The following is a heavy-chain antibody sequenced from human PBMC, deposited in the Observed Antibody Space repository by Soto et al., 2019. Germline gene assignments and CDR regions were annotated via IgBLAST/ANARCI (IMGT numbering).Heavy chain of an antibody. CDR1: GGSISSGGYY. Sequence: QVQLQESGPGLVKPSQTLSLTCTVSGGSISSGGYYWSWIRQHPGKGLEWIGYIYYSGSTYYNPSLKSRGTISVDASKNQFSLKMSSVIAADTAVYYCARALLVGCSSTSCYTRYYYYGMDVWGQGTTVTVSS. CDR2: IYYSGST. J-gene: IGHJ6*02. V-gene: IGHV4-31*03. CDR3: ARALLVGCSSTSCYTRYYYYGMDV. D-gene: IGHD2-2*02.